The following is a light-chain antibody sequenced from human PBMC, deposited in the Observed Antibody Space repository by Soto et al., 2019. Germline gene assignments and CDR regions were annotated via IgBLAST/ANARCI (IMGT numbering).Light chain of an antibody. Sequence: IVLTQSPGTLSLSPGQRATLSCRASQSLSSAFLAWYQQKPGQAPRLLIYSASSRATGVPDRFSGSGSGTDFTLTISRLEPEDFAVYYCQQCGSSPETFGQGTKVDIK. V-gene: IGKV3-20*01. J-gene: IGKJ1*01. CDR3: QQCGSSPET. CDR1: QSLSSAF. CDR2: SAS.